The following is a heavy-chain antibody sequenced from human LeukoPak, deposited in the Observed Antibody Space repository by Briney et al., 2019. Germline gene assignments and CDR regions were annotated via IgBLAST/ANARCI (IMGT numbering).Heavy chain of an antibody. D-gene: IGHD3-22*01. J-gene: IGHJ4*02. CDR3: ARAPRRDKYYYDSSGQFDY. CDR2: IYYSGST. CDR1: GGSISSYY. V-gene: IGHV4-59*01. Sequence: PSETLSLTCTVSGGSISSYYWSWIRQPPGKGLEWIGYIYYSGSTNYNPSLKSRVTISVDTSKDQFSLKLSSVTAADTAVYYCARAPRRDKYYYDSSGQFDYWGQGTLVTVSS.